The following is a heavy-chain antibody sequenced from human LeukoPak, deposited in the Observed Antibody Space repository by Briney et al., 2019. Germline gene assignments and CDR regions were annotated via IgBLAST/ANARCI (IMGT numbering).Heavy chain of an antibody. D-gene: IGHD3-22*01. Sequence: SETLSLTCTVSGGSISSSPYYWGWIRQPPGKGLEWIGSIYYSGSTNYNPSLKSRVTISVDTSKNQFSLKLSSVTAADTAVYYCARVQRPYDSSGYVDYWGQGTLVTVSS. CDR2: IYYSGST. V-gene: IGHV4-39*07. CDR3: ARVQRPYDSSGYVDY. J-gene: IGHJ4*02. CDR1: GGSISSSPYY.